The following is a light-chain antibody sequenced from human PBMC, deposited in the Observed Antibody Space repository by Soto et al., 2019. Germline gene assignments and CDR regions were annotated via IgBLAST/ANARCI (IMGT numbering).Light chain of an antibody. CDR2: GDN. CDR3: GTWDSSLSAGV. Sequence: QSVLTQPPSVSAAPGQKVTISCSGSSSNTGNFYVSWYQQLPGTAPRVLIHGDNKRPSGIPDRISGSKSGTSAILVITGLQTGDEADYYCGTWDSSLSAGVFGGGTQLTVL. V-gene: IGLV1-51*01. CDR1: SSNTGNFY. J-gene: IGLJ3*02.